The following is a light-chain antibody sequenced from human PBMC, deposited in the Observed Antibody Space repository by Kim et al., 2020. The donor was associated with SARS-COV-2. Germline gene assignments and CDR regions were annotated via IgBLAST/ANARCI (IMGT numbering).Light chain of an antibody. CDR2: YDS. CDR3: QVWDSSSDHRVV. V-gene: IGLV3-21*04. J-gene: IGLJ2*01. Sequence: PGKTARVTCGGNSIGSKSVHWYQQKPGQAPVLVISYDSDRPSGIPERFSGSNSGNTATLTINRVETEDEADYYCQVWDSSSDHRVVFGGGTQLTVL. CDR1: SIGSKS.